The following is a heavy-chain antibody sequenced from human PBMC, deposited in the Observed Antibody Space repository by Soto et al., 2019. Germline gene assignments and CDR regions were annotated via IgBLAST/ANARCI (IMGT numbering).Heavy chain of an antibody. CDR1: GGPISIPNHY. CDR2: IYYSGST. D-gene: IGHD2-8*01. J-gene: IGHJ6*02. V-gene: IGHV4-30-4*01. CDR3: ARDQWVAGMDV. Sequence: SETLSLTCTVSGGPISIPNHYWSWIRQPPGKGLEWIGYIYYSGSTYYNPSLKSRVTISVDTSKNQFSLKLNSVTAADTAADYCARDQWVAGMDVWGQGTTVTVSS.